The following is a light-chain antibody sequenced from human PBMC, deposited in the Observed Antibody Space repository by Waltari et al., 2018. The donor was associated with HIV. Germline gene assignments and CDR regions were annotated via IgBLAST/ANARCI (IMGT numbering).Light chain of an antibody. Sequence: DIQMTQSPSSLSASVGDRVTITCQASHDINHYLNWFQSIPGKPPKLLIYDASKVRTGVPSRFSGSASETDFSLTISSLQPEDIATYFCQQYDDTPYTFGQGTRLEI. CDR3: QQYDDTPYT. CDR1: HDINHY. J-gene: IGKJ2*01. V-gene: IGKV1-33*01. CDR2: DAS.